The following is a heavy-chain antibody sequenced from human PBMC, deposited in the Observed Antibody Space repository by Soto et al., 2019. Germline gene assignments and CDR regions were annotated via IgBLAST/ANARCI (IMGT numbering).Heavy chain of an antibody. CDR1: GGSISSGGYS. V-gene: IGHV4-30-2*01. J-gene: IGHJ4*02. CDR3: ARGPPNTY. CDR2: IYHSGST. Sequence: QLQLPESGSGLVKPSQTLALTCAVSGGSISSGGYSWSWIRQPPGKGLEWIGYIYHSGSTYHNPYITRLVTRSGDRSKNQFSLKLSSVTAADTAVYYCARGPPNTYWGQGTVVTVSS. D-gene: IGHD2-8*01.